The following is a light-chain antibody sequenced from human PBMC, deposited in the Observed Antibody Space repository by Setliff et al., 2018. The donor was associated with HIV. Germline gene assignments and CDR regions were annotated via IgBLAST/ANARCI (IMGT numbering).Light chain of an antibody. Sequence: QAVVTQESSLVVSPGATVTLTCGSSTGTVTSGHFPYWFQQKPGQAPRALIYNTDVKHSWTPARFSGSLLGGKAALTLSGAQPEDEAEYYCLLSYDNVRVFGGGTKVTVL. CDR3: LLSYDNVRV. CDR1: TGTVTSGHF. J-gene: IGLJ3*02. CDR2: NTD. V-gene: IGLV7-46*01.